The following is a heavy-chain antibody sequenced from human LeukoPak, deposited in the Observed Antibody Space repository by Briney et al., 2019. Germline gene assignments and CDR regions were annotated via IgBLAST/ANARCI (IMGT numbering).Heavy chain of an antibody. CDR1: GGSISSYY. CDR2: IYYSGST. V-gene: IGHV4-59*12. D-gene: IGHD6-19*01. Sequence: SETLSLTCTVSGGSISSYYWSWIRQPPGKGLEWIGYIYYSGSTNYNPSLKSRVTISVDTSKNQFSLKLSSVTAADTPVYYCARAVAGFSFDYWGQGTLVTVSS. J-gene: IGHJ4*02. CDR3: ARAVAGFSFDY.